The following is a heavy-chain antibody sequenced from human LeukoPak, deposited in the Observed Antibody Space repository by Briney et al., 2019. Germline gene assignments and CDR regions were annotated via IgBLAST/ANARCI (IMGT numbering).Heavy chain of an antibody. J-gene: IGHJ4*02. D-gene: IGHD3-22*01. Sequence: SVKVSCKASGCTFSSYAISWVRQAPGQGLEWMGRIIPIFGTANYAQKFQGRVTITTDESTSTAYMELSSLRSEDTAVYYCARGMRGSGYYHDYWGQGTLVTVSS. CDR3: ARGMRGSGYYHDY. V-gene: IGHV1-69*05. CDR2: IIPIFGTA. CDR1: GCTFSSYA.